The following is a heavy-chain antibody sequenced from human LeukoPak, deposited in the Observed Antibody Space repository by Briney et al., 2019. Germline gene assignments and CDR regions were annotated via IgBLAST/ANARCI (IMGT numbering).Heavy chain of an antibody. V-gene: IGHV3-48*01. D-gene: IGHD1-1*01. Sequence: GGSLRLSCAASGFAFSSYSMNWVRQAPGKGLEWVSYITSSSSSTIYYADSVKGRFTISRDNAKNSVYLQMNSLRPEDTAVYYCARDVSAVGGLERPATLGYWGQGTLVTVSS. CDR3: ARDVSAVGGLERPATLGY. CDR2: ITSSSSSTI. CDR1: GFAFSSYS. J-gene: IGHJ4*02.